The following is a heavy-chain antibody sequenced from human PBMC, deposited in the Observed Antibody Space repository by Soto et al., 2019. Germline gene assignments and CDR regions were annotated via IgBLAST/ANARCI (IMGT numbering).Heavy chain of an antibody. CDR3: ARDVRALRYFDWLAWFDP. CDR1: GGSISSGGYY. J-gene: IGHJ5*02. D-gene: IGHD3-9*01. V-gene: IGHV4-31*03. CDR2: IYYSGST. Sequence: SETLSLTCTVSGGSISSGGYYWSWIRQHPGKGLEWIGYIYYSGSTYYNPSLKSRVTISVDTSKNQFSLKLSSVTAADTAVYYCARDVRALRYFDWLAWFDPWGQGTLVTVSS.